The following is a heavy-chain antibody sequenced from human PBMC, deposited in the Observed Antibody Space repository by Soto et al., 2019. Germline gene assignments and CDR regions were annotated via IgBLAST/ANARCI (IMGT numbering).Heavy chain of an antibody. CDR1: GYTLTRYS. J-gene: IGHJ4*02. CDR3: AILGTYYFDNSDNYFDF. Sequence: QVQLVQSGAEEMKPGASVKVSCKASGYTLTRYSIHWVRQAPGQRLEWMGWINAGNGNTKFSQKFQGRVTITRDTSASTAYMELRGLRSEDTAVYYCAILGTYYFDNSDNYFDFWRQGTLVTVSS. V-gene: IGHV1-3*05. D-gene: IGHD3-22*01. CDR2: INAGNGNT.